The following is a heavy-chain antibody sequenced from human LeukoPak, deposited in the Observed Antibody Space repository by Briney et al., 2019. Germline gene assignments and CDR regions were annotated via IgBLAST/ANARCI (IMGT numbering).Heavy chain of an antibody. CDR3: ATDTYDYVWGSP. D-gene: IGHD3-16*01. CDR2: ISSDSRII. Sequence: GGSLRLSCAASGFTFSDHYMSWIRQAPGKGLEWLSQISSDSRIIYYADSVKGRFTISRDNARQSLYLQMNRLRADDTAVYYCATDTYDYVWGSPWGQGTLVTVSS. V-gene: IGHV3-11*01. CDR1: GFTFSDHY. J-gene: IGHJ5*02.